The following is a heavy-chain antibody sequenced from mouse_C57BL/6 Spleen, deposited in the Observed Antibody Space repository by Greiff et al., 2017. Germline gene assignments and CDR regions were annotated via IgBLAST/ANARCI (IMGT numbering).Heavy chain of an antibody. V-gene: IGHV1-18*01. Sequence: VQLKESGPELVKPGASVKIPCKASGYTFTDYNMDWVKQSHGKSLEWIGDINPNNGCTIYNQKFKGKATLTVDKSSSTAYMELRSLTSEDTAVYYCARRGPFYFDYWGQGTTLTVAS. CDR1: GYTFTDYN. CDR2: INPNNGCT. CDR3: ARRGPFYFDY. J-gene: IGHJ2*01.